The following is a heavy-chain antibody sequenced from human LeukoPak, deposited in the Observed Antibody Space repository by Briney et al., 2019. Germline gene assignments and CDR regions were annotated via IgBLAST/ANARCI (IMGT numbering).Heavy chain of an antibody. D-gene: IGHD3-22*01. V-gene: IGHV3-48*01. J-gene: IGHJ3*02. CDR2: ISSSSSTI. CDR3: ARDTELYDSSGYYGLMGAFDI. CDR1: GGSISSSS. Sequence: ETLSLTCTVSGGSISSSSYYWGWIRQAPGKGLEWVSYISSSSSTIYYADSVKGRFTISRDNAKNSLYLQMNSLRTEDTAVYYCARDTELYDSSGYYGLMGAFDIWGQGTMVTVSS.